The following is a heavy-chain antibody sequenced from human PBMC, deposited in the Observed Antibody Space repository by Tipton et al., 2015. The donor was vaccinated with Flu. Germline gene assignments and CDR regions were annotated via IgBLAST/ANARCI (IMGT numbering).Heavy chain of an antibody. J-gene: IGHJ3*02. CDR2: ISVYNGDT. V-gene: IGHV1-18*01. D-gene: IGHD6-13*01. CDR3: AKDLGIAAAGRYAFDI. CDR1: GYTFSSFG. Sequence: QLVQSGPEVKEPGASVKVSCKASGYTFSSFGVSWVRQAPGQGLEWMGWISVYNGDTIYAQELQGRVTMTTDTSTRTTYMELRSLRSDDTAVYYCAKDLGIAAAGRYAFDIWGQGTVVTVSS.